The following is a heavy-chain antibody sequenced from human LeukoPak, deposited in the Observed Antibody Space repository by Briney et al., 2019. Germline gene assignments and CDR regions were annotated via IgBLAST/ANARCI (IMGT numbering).Heavy chain of an antibody. D-gene: IGHD6-19*01. CDR2: IRYDGGSE. V-gene: IGHV3-30*02. Sequence: GGSLRLSCSSPGSTLSRSNMHWVRQTPGKGLEWVAFIRYDGGSEYYAESVRGRFTISRDNNKNTLFLQMKSLRPEDTGLYYCARMTPVAGNSDSWGQGTLVTVSS. CDR3: ARMTPVAGNSDS. CDR1: GSTLSRSN. J-gene: IGHJ4*02.